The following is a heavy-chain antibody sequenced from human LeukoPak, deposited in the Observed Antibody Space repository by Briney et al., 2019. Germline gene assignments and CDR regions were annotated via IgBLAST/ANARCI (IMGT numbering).Heavy chain of an antibody. J-gene: IGHJ4*02. V-gene: IGHV4-39*07. CDR3: AREKGTIDY. CDR1: GGSISSSTYY. Sequence: SETLSLTCTVSGGSISSSTYYWGWIRQPPGKGLEWIGNIYYSGSTYYNPSLKSRVTMSVDTSKNQFSLKLSSVTAADTAVYYCAREKGTIDYWGQGTLVTVSS. CDR2: IYYSGST. D-gene: IGHD3-9*01.